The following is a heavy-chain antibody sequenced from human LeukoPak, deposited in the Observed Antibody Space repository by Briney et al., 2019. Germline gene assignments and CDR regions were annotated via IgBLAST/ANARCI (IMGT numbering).Heavy chain of an antibody. V-gene: IGHV1-69*04. Sequence: SSVKVSCKASGGTFSSYAIGWVRQAPGQGLEWMGRIIPIFGIANYAQKFQGRVTITADKSTSTAYMELSSLRSEDTAVYYCARALITIFGVVPKYYYYGMDVWGQGTTVTVSS. J-gene: IGHJ6*02. CDR3: ARALITIFGVVPKYYYYGMDV. CDR2: IIPIFGIA. CDR1: GGTFSSYA. D-gene: IGHD3-3*01.